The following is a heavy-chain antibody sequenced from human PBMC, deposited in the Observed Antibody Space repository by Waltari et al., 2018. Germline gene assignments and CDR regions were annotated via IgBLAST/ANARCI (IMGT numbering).Heavy chain of an antibody. CDR3: ARERSRRELPYYFDY. CDR2: IYSGGST. Sequence: EVQLVESGGGLVQPGGSLRLSCAASGFTVSSNYMSWVRQAPGKGLEWVSVIYSGGSTYYADSVKGRFTISRDNSKNTLYLQMNSLRAEDTAVYYCARERSRRELPYYFDYWGQGTLVTVSS. V-gene: IGHV3-66*02. CDR1: GFTVSSNY. J-gene: IGHJ4*02. D-gene: IGHD1-26*01.